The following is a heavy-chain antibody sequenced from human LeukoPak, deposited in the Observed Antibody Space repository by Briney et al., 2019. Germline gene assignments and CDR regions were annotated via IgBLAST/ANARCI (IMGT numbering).Heavy chain of an antibody. CDR1: GFTFSISA. J-gene: IGHJ4*02. V-gene: IGHV3-23*01. D-gene: IGHD3-22*01. Sequence: GGSLRLSCAASGFTFSISAMNWVRQAPGKGLEWVSSISSSGDITYYADSVKGRFTVSRDNPKNTLYLQLNSLRAEDTAVYYCAKGDYYYDSSGYYFDYWGQGTLVTVSS. CDR3: AKGDYYYDSSGYYFDY. CDR2: ISSSGDIT.